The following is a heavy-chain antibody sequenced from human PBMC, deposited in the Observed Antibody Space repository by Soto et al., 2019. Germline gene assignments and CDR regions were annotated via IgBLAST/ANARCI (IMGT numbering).Heavy chain of an antibody. CDR1: GFTFSTHG. J-gene: IGHJ3*02. D-gene: IGHD2-15*01. V-gene: IGHV3-33*01. CDR3: ARLYCSADSCYSVGAFDI. Sequence: QVQLVESGGGVVQPGRSLRLSCAASGFTFSTHGMHWVRQAPGKGLEWVALMWFDGSEKYYGDSVKGRLTISIDNSKNTLYLQMNSLSAEDTAVYYCARLYCSADSCYSVGAFDIRGQGTMVTVSA. CDR2: MWFDGSEK.